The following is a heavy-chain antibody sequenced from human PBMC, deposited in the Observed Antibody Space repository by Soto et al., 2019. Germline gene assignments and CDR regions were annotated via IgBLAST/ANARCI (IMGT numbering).Heavy chain of an antibody. V-gene: IGHV1-18*01. CDR2: ISAYNGET. J-gene: IGHJ4*02. Sequence: QVQLVQSGAEVKKPGASVKVSCKASGYSFPSYGITGVRRALGQGLGWRGWISAYNGETNYAQKFQGRITMTTDASTRTAYMDLRSLGFDDTALYYCARDRDYVWGSYRHTSDYWGQGTLLTVSS. CDR1: GYSFPSYG. D-gene: IGHD3-16*02. CDR3: ARDRDYVWGSYRHTSDY.